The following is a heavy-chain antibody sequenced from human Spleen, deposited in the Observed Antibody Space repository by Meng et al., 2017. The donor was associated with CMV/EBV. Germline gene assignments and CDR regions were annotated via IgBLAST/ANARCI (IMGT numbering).Heavy chain of an antibody. CDR1: GYTFTSYG. J-gene: IGHJ6*02. CDR2: ISAYNGNT. Sequence: ASVKVSCKASGYTFTSYGISWVRQAPGQGLEWMGWISAYNGNTNYAQKLQGRVTMTTDTSTSTAYMELSSLRSEDTAVYYCARSPTIAARPKVYYYYAMDVWGQGTTVTVSS. CDR3: ARSPTIAARPKVYYYYAMDV. V-gene: IGHV1-18*01. D-gene: IGHD6-6*01.